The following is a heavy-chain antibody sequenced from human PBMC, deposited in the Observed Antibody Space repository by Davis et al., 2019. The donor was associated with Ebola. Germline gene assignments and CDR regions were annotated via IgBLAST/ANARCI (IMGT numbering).Heavy chain of an antibody. CDR1: GYTLAELS. CDR3: ATGTREGDAFDI. Sequence: ASVKVSCKVSGYTLAELSMHWVRQAPGKGLEWMGGFDPEDGETIYAQKFQGRVTMTEDTSTDTAYMELSSLRSEDTAVYYCATGTREGDAFDIWGQGTMVTVSS. CDR2: FDPEDGET. V-gene: IGHV1-24*01. D-gene: IGHD1-1*01. J-gene: IGHJ3*02.